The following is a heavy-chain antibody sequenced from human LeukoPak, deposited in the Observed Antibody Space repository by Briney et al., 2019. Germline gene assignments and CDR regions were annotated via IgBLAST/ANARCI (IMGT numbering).Heavy chain of an antibody. D-gene: IGHD3-10*02. CDR1: GFTVSSNY. CDR3: ARTSMIGHSTLYYFDY. Sequence: PGGSLRLSCAASGFTVSSNYMSWVRQAPGKGLEWVSVLYSGGSTYYADSVKGRFTISRDNSKNTLYLQMNSLRAEDTAVYYCARTSMIGHSTLYYFDYWGQGTLVTVSS. J-gene: IGHJ4*02. V-gene: IGHV3-53*01. CDR2: LYSGGST.